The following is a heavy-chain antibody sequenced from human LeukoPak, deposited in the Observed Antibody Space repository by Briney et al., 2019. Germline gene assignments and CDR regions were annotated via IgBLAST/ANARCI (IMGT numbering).Heavy chain of an antibody. CDR3: AREGITMIVVAPLDYYYYGMDV. D-gene: IGHD3-22*01. CDR2: IIPIFGIA. V-gene: IGHV1-69*04. CDR1: GGTFTSYA. Sequence: ASVKVSCTASGGTFTSYAISWVRQAPGQGLEWMGRIIPIFGIANYAQKFQGRVTITADKSTSTAYMELSSLRSEDTAVYYCAREGITMIVVAPLDYYYYGMDVWGQGATVTVPS. J-gene: IGHJ6*02.